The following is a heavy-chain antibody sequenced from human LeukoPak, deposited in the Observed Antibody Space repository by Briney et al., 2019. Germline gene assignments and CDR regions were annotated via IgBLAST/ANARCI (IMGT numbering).Heavy chain of an antibody. V-gene: IGHV3-7*01. J-gene: IGHJ4*02. CDR1: GFTFSSYW. Sequence: GGSLRLSCAASGFTFSSYWMSWVRQAPGKGLEWVANMKKDGSENYYVDSVKGRFTISRDNAKKSLYLQMKSLRAEDTAVYYCARDFGARGWLDYWGQGTLVTVSS. CDR2: MKKDGSEN. D-gene: IGHD6-19*01. CDR3: ARDFGARGWLDY.